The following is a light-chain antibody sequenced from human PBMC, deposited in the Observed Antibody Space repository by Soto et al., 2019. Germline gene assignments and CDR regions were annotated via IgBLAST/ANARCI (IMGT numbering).Light chain of an antibody. CDR3: QHYDNSPL. V-gene: IGKV3-20*01. CDR1: QSVNSNY. Sequence: EIVLTQSPGTLSLSPGERATLSCRASQSVNSNYLVWYQQKPGQAPRLLIYGASTRAAGITDRFSGSGSGTEFTLTISRLEPEDFEVYYCQHYDNSPLFGPGTKVDI. CDR2: GAS. J-gene: IGKJ3*01.